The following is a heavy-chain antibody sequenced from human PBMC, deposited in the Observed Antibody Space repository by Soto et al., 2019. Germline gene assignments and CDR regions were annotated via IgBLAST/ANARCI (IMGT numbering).Heavy chain of an antibody. CDR2: INSDGSST. D-gene: IGHD2-15*01. CDR1: GFTFSSYW. Sequence: EVQLVESGGGLVQPGGSLRLSCAASGFTFSSYWMHWVRQAPGKGLVWVSRINSDGSSTSYADSVKGRFTISRDNAENTLYLQMNSLRAEDTAVYYCARKVRGYCSGGSCYHYYYYMDVWGKGTTVTVSS. CDR3: ARKVRGYCSGGSCYHYYYYMDV. J-gene: IGHJ6*03. V-gene: IGHV3-74*01.